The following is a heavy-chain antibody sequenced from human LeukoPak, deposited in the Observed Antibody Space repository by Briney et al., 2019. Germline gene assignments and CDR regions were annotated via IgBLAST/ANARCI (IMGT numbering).Heavy chain of an antibody. CDR1: GFTFSSYS. Sequence: GGSLRLSCAASGFTFSSYSMNWVRQAQGKGLEWVSYISSSSSYIYYADSVKGRFTISRDNAKNSLYLQMNSLRAEDTAVYYCASNSVGAVDYWGQGTLVTVSS. CDR2: ISSSSSYI. D-gene: IGHD1-26*01. CDR3: ASNSVGAVDY. V-gene: IGHV3-21*01. J-gene: IGHJ4*02.